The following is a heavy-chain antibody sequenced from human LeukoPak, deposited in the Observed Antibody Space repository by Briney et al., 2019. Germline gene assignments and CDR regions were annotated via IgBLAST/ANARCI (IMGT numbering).Heavy chain of an antibody. V-gene: IGHV3-23*01. CDR2: ISGRGASK. D-gene: IGHD2-2*01. Sequence: PGGSLRLSCAVSGFTFSNYGMSWVRQAPGKGLEWVSGISGRGASKYYADSVKGRFTISRDNSKNTLYLQMNSLRAEDTAVYYCAKGVVVAPDVTPFDYWGQGTLVTVSS. J-gene: IGHJ4*02. CDR1: GFTFSNYG. CDR3: AKGVVVAPDVTPFDY.